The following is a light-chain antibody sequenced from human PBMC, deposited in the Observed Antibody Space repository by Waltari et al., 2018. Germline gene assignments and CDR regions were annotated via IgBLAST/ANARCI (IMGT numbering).Light chain of an antibody. J-gene: IGLJ2*01. CDR2: GNT. CDR1: SSNIGAGYD. Sequence: QSVLTQPPSVYGAPGQRVTISCTGSSSNIGAGYDVHWYQQLPGRAPKLLIYGNTNRPSGVPDRFSGSKSGTSASLAITVLQAEDEADYYCQSYDNSLTVLFGGGTKLTVL. CDR3: QSYDNSLTVL. V-gene: IGLV1-40*01.